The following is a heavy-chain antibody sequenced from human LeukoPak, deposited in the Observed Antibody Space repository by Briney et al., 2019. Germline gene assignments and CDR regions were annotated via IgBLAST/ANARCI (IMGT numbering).Heavy chain of an antibody. CDR1: GGSLSPYY. J-gene: IGHJ6*03. CDR3: ARDSPYGYTSGHRYYNLDV. Sequence: PSETLSLTCTVSGGSLSPYYYTWMRQSAGKGLEWMGRIHYGGTTNYNPSLSSRITLSVDTSKNQVSLKLNSVTAADTAVYYCARDSPYGYTSGHRYYNLDVWGKGTPVTVSS. D-gene: IGHD5-18*01. CDR2: IHYGGTT. V-gene: IGHV4-4*07.